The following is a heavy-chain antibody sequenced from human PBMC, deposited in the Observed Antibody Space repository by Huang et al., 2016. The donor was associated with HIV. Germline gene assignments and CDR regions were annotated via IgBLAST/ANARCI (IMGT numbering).Heavy chain of an antibody. CDR1: GFIFSNYG. CDR2: ISYDGSNK. D-gene: IGHD6-19*01. V-gene: IGHV3-30*03. Sequence: QVQLVESGGGVVQPGRSLRLYCAASGFIFSNYGMHWVRQAPGKGLEGVALISYDGSNKYYTDSVKGRFSISRDNSKNTLYLQMNSLRAEDTAVYYCALKGDSSGWEYFRHWGQGTLVTVSS. J-gene: IGHJ1*01. CDR3: ALKGDSSGWEYFRH.